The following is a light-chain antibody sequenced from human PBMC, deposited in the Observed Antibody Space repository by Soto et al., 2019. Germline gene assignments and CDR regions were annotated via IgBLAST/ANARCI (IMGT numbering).Light chain of an antibody. CDR1: QSVSNN. CDR2: GAS. J-gene: IGKJ1*01. V-gene: IGKV3-15*01. Sequence: EIVMTQSPATLSVSPGERATLSCRASQSVSNNLAWYHQKRGLAPRLLIYGASTRATGIPARFSGSGSGTEFTLTISSPQSEDFAVYYCQQYHNWPLTFGQGTKVETK. CDR3: QQYHNWPLT.